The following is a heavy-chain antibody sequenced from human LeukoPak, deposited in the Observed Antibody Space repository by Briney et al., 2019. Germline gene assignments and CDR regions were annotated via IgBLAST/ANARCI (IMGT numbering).Heavy chain of an antibody. J-gene: IGHJ4*02. CDR3: AKVRVGATHFDY. V-gene: IGHV3-43*01. CDR1: GFIFEDYA. D-gene: IGHD1-26*01. CDR2: VTWDGGSA. Sequence: GGSLRLSCAASGFIFEDYAMYWVRQAPGKGLEWVSLVTWDGGSAFYADSVKGRFTISRDNNKNSLHLQMNSLRNEDTALYYCAKVRVGATHFDYWGQGTLVTVSS.